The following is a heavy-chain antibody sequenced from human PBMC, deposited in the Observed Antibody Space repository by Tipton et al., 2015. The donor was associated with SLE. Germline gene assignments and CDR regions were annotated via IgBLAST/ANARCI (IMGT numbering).Heavy chain of an antibody. J-gene: IGHJ6*02. V-gene: IGHV4-34*01. D-gene: IGHD3/OR15-3a*01. CDR3: ARSGGWTGSFYGMDV. Sequence: TLSLTCAVYGGSFNEYYWSWIRQPPGKGLEWIGEINHSGNTNYNPSLKGRVTISVDTSKNQFSLKLSSVTAADTAVYYCARSGGWTGSFYGMDVWGQGTTVTVSS. CDR1: GGSFNEYY. CDR2: INHSGNT.